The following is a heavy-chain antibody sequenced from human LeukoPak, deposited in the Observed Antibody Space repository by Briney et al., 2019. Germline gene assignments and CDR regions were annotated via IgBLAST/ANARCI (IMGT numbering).Heavy chain of an antibody. CDR3: ARDRLAESWGAFDI. V-gene: IGHV3-30*02. J-gene: IGHJ3*02. CDR1: GFTFSSYG. Sequence: QTGGSLRLSCAASGFTFSSYGMHWVRQAPGKGLEWVAFIRYDGSNKYYADSVKGRLTISRDNSKNSLYLQMNSLRAEDTAVYYCARDRLAESWGAFDIWGQGTMVTVSS. CDR2: IRYDGSNK. D-gene: IGHD6-19*01.